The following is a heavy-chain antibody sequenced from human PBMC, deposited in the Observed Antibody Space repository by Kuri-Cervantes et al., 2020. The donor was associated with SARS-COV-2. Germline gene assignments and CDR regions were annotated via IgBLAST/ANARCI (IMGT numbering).Heavy chain of an antibody. CDR1: GFTFTNHA. V-gene: IGHV3-74*01. CDR3: VRDRTTWD. J-gene: IGHJ4*02. Sequence: GESLKISCTASGFTFTNHAMSWVRQAPGKGLVWVSRVKGGERDAYYADYVKDRSTISSDSAKNMVYLEMDSLRAEDTAVYYCVRDRTTWDWGQGTLVTVSS. CDR2: VKGGERDA. D-gene: IGHD2/OR15-2a*01.